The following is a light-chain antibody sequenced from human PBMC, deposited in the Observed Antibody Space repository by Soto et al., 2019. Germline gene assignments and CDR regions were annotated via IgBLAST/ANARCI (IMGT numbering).Light chain of an antibody. CDR2: GAS. J-gene: IGKJ1*01. V-gene: IGKV3-20*01. CDR3: QQDCSSPSE. CDR1: ESVASSY. Sequence: EIVLTQSPGTLSLSPGERATLSCRASESVASSYLAWYQQKPGQAPRLRIYGASSRATGIPGRFSGRGSGTDFTLTNSTLEPEDGAVYECQQDCSSPSEFGPGTKVE.